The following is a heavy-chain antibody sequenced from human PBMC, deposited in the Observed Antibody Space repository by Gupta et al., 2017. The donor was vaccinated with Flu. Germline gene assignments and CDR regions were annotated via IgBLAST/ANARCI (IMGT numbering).Heavy chain of an antibody. Sequence: EVQLVESGGGLVQPGGSVRLSCAASGFTFSSYEMNWVRQAPGKGLEWVSYISGSGSSTYYVDSVKGRFTISRDNAKNSLYLQMNSLRAEDTAVYYCAREPSTIFALAMTAGYFDRWGQGALVTVSS. J-gene: IGHJ4*02. CDR2: ISGSGSST. CDR1: GFTFSSYE. CDR3: AREPSTIFALAMTAGYFDR. V-gene: IGHV3-48*03. D-gene: IGHD3/OR15-3a*01.